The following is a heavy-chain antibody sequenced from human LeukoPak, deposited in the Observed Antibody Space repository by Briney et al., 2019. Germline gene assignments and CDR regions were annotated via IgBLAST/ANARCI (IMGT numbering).Heavy chain of an antibody. Sequence: SETLSLTCTVSGGSIKSGSYYWGWIRQPPGKGLEWIGHIYYAGCTSYNVSLESRLTVSIDTSKNQFSLKLGSVTAADTAVYHCVRVGAAGWFDPWGQGTLVTVSS. D-gene: IGHD6-25*01. CDR1: GGSIKSGSYY. CDR3: VRVGAAGWFDP. V-gene: IGHV4-39*07. J-gene: IGHJ5*02. CDR2: IYYAGCT.